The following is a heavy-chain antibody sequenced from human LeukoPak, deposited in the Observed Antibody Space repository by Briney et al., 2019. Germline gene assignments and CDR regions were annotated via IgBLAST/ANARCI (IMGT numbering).Heavy chain of an antibody. Sequence: GGSLRLSCAASGFTFSNFEMNWVRQAPGKGLEWVAYIGGSGSTIYYADSVKGRFTISRDNAKSSLYLQMNSLRAEDTAVYYCARDLGVTAYSLSAFDIWGQGTMVTVSS. CDR1: GFTFSNFE. V-gene: IGHV3-48*03. J-gene: IGHJ3*02. CDR3: ARDLGVTAYSLSAFDI. CDR2: IGGSGSTI. D-gene: IGHD2-21*02.